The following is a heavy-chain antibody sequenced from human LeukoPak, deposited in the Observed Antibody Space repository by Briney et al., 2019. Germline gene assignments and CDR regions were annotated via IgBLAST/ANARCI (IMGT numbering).Heavy chain of an antibody. CDR2: IYYSGST. CDR1: GGSISSGTYY. J-gene: IGHJ5*02. D-gene: IGHD2-15*01. CDR3: ARGKYCIGGNCYANWFDP. Sequence: SETLSLTCTVSGGSISSGTYYWSWIRQHPGKGLEWIGYIYYSGSTYYNPSLKSRVTISVDTSKNQFSLKLSSVTAADTAMYYCARGKYCIGGNCYANWFDPWGQGTLVTVSS. V-gene: IGHV4-31*03.